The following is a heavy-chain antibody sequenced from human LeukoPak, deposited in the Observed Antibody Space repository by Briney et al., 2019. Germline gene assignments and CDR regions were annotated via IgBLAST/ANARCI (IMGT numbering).Heavy chain of an antibody. CDR2: INHSGYT. CDR1: GVSFNDYY. D-gene: IGHD4-17*01. CDR3: TRMNTGHDY. Sequence: SETLSLTCAVSGVSFNDYYWSWVRQTPGKGLEWIGEINHSGYTNDSPSLKSRVTISIDTSKKQFSLNPRSVTVADSGIYYCTRMNTGHDYWGQGTLVTVSS. V-gene: IGHV4-34*01. J-gene: IGHJ4*02.